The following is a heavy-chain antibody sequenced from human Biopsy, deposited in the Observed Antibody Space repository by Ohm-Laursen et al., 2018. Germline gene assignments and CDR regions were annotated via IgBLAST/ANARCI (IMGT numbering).Heavy chain of an antibody. V-gene: IGHV3-11*01. J-gene: IGHJ4*02. CDR2: ISGSGVTK. CDR3: ATDGAGSYKEN. Sequence: SLRLSCAASGFTFGDYYMSWIRQAPGKGLEWLSYISGSGVTKMYADSVKGRFTVSRENAKNSLYLEMNNLTVEDTAVYYCATDGAGSYKENWGQGTLVSVSS. D-gene: IGHD3-10*01. CDR1: GFTFGDYY.